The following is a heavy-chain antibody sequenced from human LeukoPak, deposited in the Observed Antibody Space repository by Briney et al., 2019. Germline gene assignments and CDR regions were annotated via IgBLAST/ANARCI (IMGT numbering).Heavy chain of an antibody. CDR3: ARVPETHYYDSSGYYPPDYYFDY. D-gene: IGHD3-22*01. CDR2: ISAYNGNT. J-gene: IGHJ4*02. V-gene: IGHV1-18*01. Sequence: ASVTVSCKASGYTFTSYGISWVRQAPGQGLEGMGWISAYNGNTNYAQKLQGRVTITTDTATSTAYMELRSLRSDDTAVYYCARVPETHYYDSSGYYPPDYYFDYWGQGTLVTVSS. CDR1: GYTFTSYG.